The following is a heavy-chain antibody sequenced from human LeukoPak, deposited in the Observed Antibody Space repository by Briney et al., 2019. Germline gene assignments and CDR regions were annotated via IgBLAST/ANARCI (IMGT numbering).Heavy chain of an antibody. CDR1: GFTFSSYA. CDR3: AKGSYGYATHYGMDV. J-gene: IGHJ6*02. Sequence: GGSLRLSCAASGFTFSSYAMSWVRQAPGKGLEWVSAISGSGGSTYYADSVKGRFSISRDNSKNTLYLQMNSLRAEDTAVYYCAKGSYGYATHYGMDVWGQGTTVTVSS. D-gene: IGHD5-18*01. CDR2: ISGSGGST. V-gene: IGHV3-23*01.